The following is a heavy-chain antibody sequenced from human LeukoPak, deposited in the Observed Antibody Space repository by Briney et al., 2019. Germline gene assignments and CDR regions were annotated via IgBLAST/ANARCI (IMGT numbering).Heavy chain of an antibody. CDR3: VRDFDWGPDY. V-gene: IGHV1-2*02. CDR2: IYGHDGGT. CDR1: GYTFTGHD. D-gene: IGHD3-9*01. Sequence: AAVKVSCKASGYTFTGHDLHWVRQAPGHGLEWMGWIYGHDGGTNFAQKFQDSVTMTRDTSITTAYMELTSLTPDDTAVYYCVRDFDWGPDYWGQGTLVTVSS. J-gene: IGHJ4*02.